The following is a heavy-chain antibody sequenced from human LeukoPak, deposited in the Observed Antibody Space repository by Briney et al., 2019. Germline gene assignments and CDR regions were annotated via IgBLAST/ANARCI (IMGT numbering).Heavy chain of an antibody. CDR2: INSDGSST. CDR1: GFTFSKYW. V-gene: IGHV3-74*01. D-gene: IGHD1-26*01. J-gene: IGHJ4*02. CDR3: ARVGSGSSYDY. Sequence: GGSLRLSCAASGFTFSKYWMYWVRQVPGKGLVWVSRINSDGSSTSYADSVKGRFTISRDNAKNTLYLQMNSLRAEDTAVYYCARVGSGSSYDYWGQGTLVTVSS.